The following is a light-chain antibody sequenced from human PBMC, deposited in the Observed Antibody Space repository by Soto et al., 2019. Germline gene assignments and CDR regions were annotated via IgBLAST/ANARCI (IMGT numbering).Light chain of an antibody. Sequence: IQLTHSPSSLSSSVGDRVTITCRASQVISNYLAWYQQKPGDAPKLLIYAASTLQSGVPSRFSGSGSGTDFTLTISSLQPEDFATYYCQQYNSYSWTFGQGTKVDI. CDR2: AAS. CDR3: QQYNSYSWT. CDR1: QVISNY. V-gene: IGKV1-9*01. J-gene: IGKJ1*01.